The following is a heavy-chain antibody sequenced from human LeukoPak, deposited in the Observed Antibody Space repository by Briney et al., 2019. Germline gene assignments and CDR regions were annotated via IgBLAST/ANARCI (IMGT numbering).Heavy chain of an antibody. J-gene: IGHJ2*01. V-gene: IGHV1-2*06. Sequence: ASVKVSCKASGYTFTGYYMHWVRQAPGQGLEWMGRINPNSGGTNYAQKFQGRVTMTRDTSTSTAYMELRSLRSDDTAVYYCARVSAGTISRYFDLWGRGTLVTVSS. CDR1: GYTFTGYY. CDR3: ARVSAGTISRYFDL. CDR2: INPNSGGT. D-gene: IGHD6-19*01.